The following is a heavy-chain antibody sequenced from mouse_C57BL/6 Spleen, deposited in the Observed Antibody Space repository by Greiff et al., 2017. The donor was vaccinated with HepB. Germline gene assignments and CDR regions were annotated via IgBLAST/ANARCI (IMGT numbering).Heavy chain of an antibody. V-gene: IGHV5-15*04. Sequence: EVQLVESGGGLVQPGGSLKLSCAASGFTFSDYGMAWVRQAPRKGPEWVAFISNLAYSIYYADTVTGRFTISRENAKNTLYLEMSSLRSEDTAMYYCARRSIYYYGSSYGAMDYWGQGTSVTVSS. CDR1: GFTFSDYG. CDR3: ARRSIYYYGSSYGAMDY. D-gene: IGHD1-1*01. CDR2: ISNLAYSI. J-gene: IGHJ4*01.